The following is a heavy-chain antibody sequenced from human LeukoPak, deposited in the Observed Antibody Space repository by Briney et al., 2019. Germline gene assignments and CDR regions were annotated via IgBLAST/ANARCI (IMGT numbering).Heavy chain of an antibody. CDR2: IYYSGST. V-gene: IGHV4-59*12. D-gene: IGHD3-22*01. CDR3: AREVSYDSSGYYSDY. J-gene: IGHJ4*02. CDR1: GGSISSYY. Sequence: PSETLSLTCTVSGGSISSYYWSWIRQPPGKGLEWIGYIYYSGSTNYNPSLKSRVTISVDTSKNQFSLKLSSVTAADTAVYYCAREVSYDSSGYYSDYWGQGTLVTVSS.